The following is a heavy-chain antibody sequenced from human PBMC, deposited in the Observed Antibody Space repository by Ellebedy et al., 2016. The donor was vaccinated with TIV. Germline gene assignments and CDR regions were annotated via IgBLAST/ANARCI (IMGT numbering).Heavy chain of an antibody. CDR2: IKKDGSET. V-gene: IGHV3-7*03. CDR3: ASDYGYGRIF. Sequence: PGGSLRLSCEASGFIFSDYWMSWVRQAPGEALEWLANIKKDGSETYYVDSVKGRFTISRDNAKSSLYLQMSTVRAGDTAVYYCASDYGYGRIFWGRGTLVTVSP. CDR1: GFIFSDYW. D-gene: IGHD5-18*01. J-gene: IGHJ4*01.